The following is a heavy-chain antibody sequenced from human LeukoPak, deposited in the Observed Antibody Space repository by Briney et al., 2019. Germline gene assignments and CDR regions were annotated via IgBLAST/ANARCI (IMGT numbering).Heavy chain of an antibody. J-gene: IGHJ4*02. D-gene: IGHD2-15*01. CDR2: IDTAGDT. CDR1: GFTFSNYD. CDR3: ARAWRGCIGGRCPYYFDY. V-gene: IGHV3-13*01. Sequence: QPGGSLRLSCAASGFTFSNYDMHWVRHPTGKGLEWVSAIDTAGDTYYPDSVRGRFTFSRENAKTSLSLQMNSLRAEDTAVYYCARAWRGCIGGRCPYYFDYWGQGTLVTVSS.